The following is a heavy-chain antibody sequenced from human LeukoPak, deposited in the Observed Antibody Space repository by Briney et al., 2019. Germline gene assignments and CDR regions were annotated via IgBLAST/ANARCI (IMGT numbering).Heavy chain of an antibody. V-gene: IGHV1-2*02. CDR2: INPNSGGT. J-gene: IGHJ4*02. CDR1: GYTFTGYY. CDR3: ARAFGYSGYENYFDY. D-gene: IGHD5-12*01. Sequence: ASMKVSCKASGYTFTGYYLHWVRQAPGQGLEWMGWINPNSGGTNYAQKFQGRVTMTRDTSISTAYMELSRLRSDDTAVYYCARAFGYSGYENYFDYWGQGTLVTVSS.